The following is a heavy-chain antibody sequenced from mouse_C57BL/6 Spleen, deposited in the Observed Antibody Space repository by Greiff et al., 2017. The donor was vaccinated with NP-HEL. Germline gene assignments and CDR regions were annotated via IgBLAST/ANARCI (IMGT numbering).Heavy chain of an antibody. V-gene: IGHV5-6*01. CDR3: ARQYDYDLDY. J-gene: IGHJ2*01. Sequence: EVMLVESGGDLVKPGGSLKLSCAASGFTFSSYGMSWVRQTPDKRLEWVATISSGGSYTYYPDSVKGRFTISRDNAKNTLYLQMSSLKSEDTAMYYCARQYDYDLDYWGQGTTLTVSS. CDR1: GFTFSSYG. CDR2: ISSGGSYT. D-gene: IGHD2-4*01.